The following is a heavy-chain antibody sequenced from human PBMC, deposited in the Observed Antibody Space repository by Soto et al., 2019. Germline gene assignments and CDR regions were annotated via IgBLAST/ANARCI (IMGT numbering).Heavy chain of an antibody. Sequence: ASVKVSCKASGYTFTSYAMHWVRQAPGQRLEWMGWINAGNGNTKYSQKFQGRVTITRDTSASTAYMELSSLRSEDTAVYYCARVNLIVQPADYYYGMDVWGQGTTVTVSS. D-gene: IGHD6-6*01. CDR1: GYTFTSYA. V-gene: IGHV1-3*01. CDR3: ARVNLIVQPADYYYGMDV. J-gene: IGHJ6*02. CDR2: INAGNGNT.